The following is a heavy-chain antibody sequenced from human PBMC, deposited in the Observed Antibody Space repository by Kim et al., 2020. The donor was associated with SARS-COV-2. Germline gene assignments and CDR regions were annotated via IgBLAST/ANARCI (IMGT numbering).Heavy chain of an antibody. D-gene: IGHD5-12*01. V-gene: IGHV3-30*02. J-gene: IGHJ4*02. Sequence: FTISRDNSKNTLYLQMNSLRAEDTAVYYCAKDLDVSSGYDFTAVGYYFDYWGQGTLVTVSS. CDR3: AKDLDVSSGYDFTAVGYYFDY.